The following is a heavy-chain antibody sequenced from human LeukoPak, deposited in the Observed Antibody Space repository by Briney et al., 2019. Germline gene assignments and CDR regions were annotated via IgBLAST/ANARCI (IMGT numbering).Heavy chain of an antibody. V-gene: IGHV3-74*01. CDR3: VRGTSRENGYGGDDPY. CDR1: GFTFSTYW. Sequence: PGGSLRLSCAGSGFTFSTYWMHWVRQTPGKGLVWVSRISTDGSTRSYADSVKGRFTISRDNAKNTLFLQMDSLRAEDTAVYYCVRGTSRENGYGGDDPYWGQGTLVIVSS. J-gene: IGHJ4*02. D-gene: IGHD2-21*02. CDR2: ISTDGSTR.